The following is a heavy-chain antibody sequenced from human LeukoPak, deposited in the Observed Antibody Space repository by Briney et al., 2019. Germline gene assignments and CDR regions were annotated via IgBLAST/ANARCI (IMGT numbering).Heavy chain of an antibody. J-gene: IGHJ4*02. CDR3: ARELSPSRAHDY. V-gene: IGHV4-4*07. CDR1: GGSISSYY. Sequence: PSETLSLTCAVSGGSISSYYWSWIRQPAGEGLEWIGRISTGGTTNYNPSLTSRITMSVDTSKNQFSLNLTSVTAADTAVYYCARELSPSRAHDYWGQGTLVTVSS. D-gene: IGHD5-24*01. CDR2: ISTGGTT.